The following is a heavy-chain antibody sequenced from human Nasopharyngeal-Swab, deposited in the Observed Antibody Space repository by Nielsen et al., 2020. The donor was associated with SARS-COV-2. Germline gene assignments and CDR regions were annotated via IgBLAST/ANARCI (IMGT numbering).Heavy chain of an antibody. CDR1: GGSFSGYY. CDR2: INHSGST. J-gene: IGHJ4*02. CDR3: ARSAGWLLVGR. Sequence: SETLSLTCAVYGGSFSGYYWSWIRQPPGKGLEWIGEINHSGSTNYNPSLKSRVTISVDTSKNQFSLQLNSVTPEDTAVYYCARSAGWLLVGRWGQGTLVTVSS. V-gene: IGHV4-34*01. D-gene: IGHD2-8*02.